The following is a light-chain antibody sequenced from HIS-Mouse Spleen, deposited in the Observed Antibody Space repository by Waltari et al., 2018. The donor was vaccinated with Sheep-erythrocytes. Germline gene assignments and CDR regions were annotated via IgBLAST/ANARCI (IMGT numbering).Light chain of an antibody. J-gene: IGKJ3*01. CDR2: VAS. V-gene: IGKV3-20*01. Sequence: EIVLTQSPGTLSLSPGERATLSCRASQSVSSSYLAWYQQKPGQAPRLLIYVASSRATGIPYKFSGSGSGTDFTLTISRLEPEDFAVYYCQQYGSSPFTFGPGTKVDIK. CDR3: QQYGSSPFT. CDR1: QSVSSSY.